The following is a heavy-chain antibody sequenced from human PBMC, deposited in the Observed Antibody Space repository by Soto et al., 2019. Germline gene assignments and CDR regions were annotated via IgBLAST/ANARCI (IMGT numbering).Heavy chain of an antibody. CDR3: ARVPDY. V-gene: IGHV4-30-2*01. CDR1: GGSISSGGYS. CDR2: MYNSGST. D-gene: IGHD2-2*01. J-gene: IGHJ4*02. Sequence: QLQLQESGSGLVKPSQTLSLTCAVSGGSISSGGYSWSWIRQPPGKGLEWNGYMYNSGSTYYNPSLKSRVTISIDRSKNQFSLKLSSVPAADTAVYSCARVPDYWGQGILVTVSS.